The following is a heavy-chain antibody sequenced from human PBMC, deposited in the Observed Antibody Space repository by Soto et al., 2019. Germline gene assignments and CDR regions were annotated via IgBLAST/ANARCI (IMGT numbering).Heavy chain of an antibody. CDR3: ASVDILTVYGCMDV. V-gene: IGHV4-30-4*01. J-gene: IGHJ6*02. D-gene: IGHD3-9*01. CDR2: IYYSGST. CDR1: GDSIRSGNHY. Sequence: SETLSLTCTVSGDSIRSGNHYWSWIRQPPGKGLEWIGYIYYSGSTYYSPSLKSRVTISVDTSKNQFSLKLNSVTAADTAVYYCASVDILTVYGCMDVWGQGTTVTVSS.